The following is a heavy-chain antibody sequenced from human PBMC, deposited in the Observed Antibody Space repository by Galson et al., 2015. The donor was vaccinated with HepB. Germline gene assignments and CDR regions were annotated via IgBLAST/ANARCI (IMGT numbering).Heavy chain of an antibody. CDR3: VRGGLEGH. J-gene: IGHJ4*02. CDR1: GFTFSRNR. D-gene: IGHD2-15*01. CDR2: IDSDGITT. V-gene: IGHV3-74*01. Sequence: SLRLSCAASGFTFSRNRMHWVRQAPGKGLVWVSRIDSDGITTYYADSVKGRFTISRDNAKNTLYLQMNSLRAEDTAVYYCVRGGLEGHWGQGTLVTVSS.